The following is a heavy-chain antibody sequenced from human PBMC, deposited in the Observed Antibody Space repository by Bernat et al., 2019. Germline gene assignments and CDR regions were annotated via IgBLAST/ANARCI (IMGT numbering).Heavy chain of an antibody. CDR2: IRSNGGSP. CDR3: AREVYSSHSPDVFDI. D-gene: IGHD6-13*01. Sequence: EVQLVESGGALVQPGGSLRLSCAASGFTFSSYAMHWVRQAPGKGLEFVSAIRSNGGSPNYANSVKGRFTISRDNSKNTLYLHMGSLTVEDMAVYYCAREVYSSHSPDVFDIWGQGTMVTVSS. CDR1: GFTFSSYA. V-gene: IGHV3-64*01. J-gene: IGHJ3*02.